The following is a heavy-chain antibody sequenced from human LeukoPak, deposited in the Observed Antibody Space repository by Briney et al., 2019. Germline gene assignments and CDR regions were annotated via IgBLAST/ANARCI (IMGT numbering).Heavy chain of an antibody. V-gene: IGHV1-2*02. D-gene: IGHD3-10*01. CDR3: ARDVRITMVRGVILGYYYYYMDV. CDR1: GYTFTGYY. Sequence: ASVKVSCKASGYTFTGYYMHWVRQAPGQGLEWMGWINPNSGGTNYAQKFQGRATMTRDTSISTAYMELSRLRSDDTAVYYCARDVRITMVRGVILGYYYYYMDVWGKGTTVTVSS. CDR2: INPNSGGT. J-gene: IGHJ6*03.